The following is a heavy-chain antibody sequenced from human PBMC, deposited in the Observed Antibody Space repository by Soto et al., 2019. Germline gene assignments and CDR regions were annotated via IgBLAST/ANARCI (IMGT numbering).Heavy chain of an antibody. V-gene: IGHV1-69*06. J-gene: IGHJ5*01. CDR2: IIPTFGST. Sequence: SLKVSCKTSGYPFSSYPVGWVRQAPVQGLEWVGGIIPTFGSTNYAQKFQGRVTITAEKSTAIVYMELNSLTPGDSAMYFCARDGGYEFWSGTYKLTWFDSWGQGTLLTAPQ. CDR1: GYPFSSYP. CDR3: ARDGGYEFWSGTYKLTWFDS. D-gene: IGHD3-3*01.